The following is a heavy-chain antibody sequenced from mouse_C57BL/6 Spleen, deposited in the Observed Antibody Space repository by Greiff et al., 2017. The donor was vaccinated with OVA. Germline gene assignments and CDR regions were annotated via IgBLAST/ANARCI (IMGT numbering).Heavy chain of an antibody. CDR2: IWRGGST. J-gene: IGHJ4*01. V-gene: IGHV2-5*01. CDR1: GFSLTSYG. Sequence: QVQLKESGPGLVQPSQSLSITCTVSGFSLTSYGVHWVRQSPGKGLEWLGVIWRGGSTDYNAAFMSRLSITKDNSKSQVFFKMNSLQADDTAIYYCAKISDGYYGAMDYWGQGTSVTVSS. D-gene: IGHD2-3*01. CDR3: AKISDGYYGAMDY.